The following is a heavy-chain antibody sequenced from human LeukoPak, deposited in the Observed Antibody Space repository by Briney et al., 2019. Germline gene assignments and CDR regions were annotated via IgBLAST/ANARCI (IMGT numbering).Heavy chain of an antibody. V-gene: IGHV3-9*01. D-gene: IGHD3-3*01. Sequence: PGGSLRLSCAASGFTFDDYAMHWVRQAPGKGLEWVSGISWNSGSIGYADSVKGRFTISRDNAKNSLYLQMNSLRAEDTALYYCAKEAYVLRFLEWPDNWFDPWGQGTLVTVSS. CDR3: AKEAYVLRFLEWPDNWFDP. CDR1: GFTFDDYA. CDR2: ISWNSGSI. J-gene: IGHJ5*02.